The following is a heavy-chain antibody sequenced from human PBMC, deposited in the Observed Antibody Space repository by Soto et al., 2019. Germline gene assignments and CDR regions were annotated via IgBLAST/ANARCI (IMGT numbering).Heavy chain of an antibody. Sequence: SETLSLTCTVSGASISSYYWSWIRQPPGKGLEWIGYIYYTGSTNYNPSLKSRVTISVDTSKNQFSLKLSSVTAADTAVYYCARENGYSAFDIGGQGTMVTVSS. J-gene: IGHJ3*02. CDR3: ARENGYSAFDI. D-gene: IGHD3-22*01. CDR2: IYYTGST. V-gene: IGHV4-59*01. CDR1: GASISSYY.